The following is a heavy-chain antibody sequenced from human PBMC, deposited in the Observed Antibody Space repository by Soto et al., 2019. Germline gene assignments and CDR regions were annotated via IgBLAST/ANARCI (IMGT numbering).Heavy chain of an antibody. V-gene: IGHV3-7*01. D-gene: IGHD2-2*01. J-gene: IGHJ3*02. CDR2: IKQEGSAK. Sequence: EVQLLESGGGLVQPGGSLRLSCAASGFTFSSYWMSWVRQAPGKGLEWVANIKQEGSAKYYVYSVKGRFTISRDNAKNSLYLQMNSLRAEVTAVYYCARERSGSCSSTSCYDIAFDNWGQGTMVTVSS. CDR3: ARERSGSCSSTSCYDIAFDN. CDR1: GFTFSSYW.